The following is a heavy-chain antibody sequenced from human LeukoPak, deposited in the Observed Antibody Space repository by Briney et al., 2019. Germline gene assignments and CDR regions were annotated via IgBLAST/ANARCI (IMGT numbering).Heavy chain of an antibody. D-gene: IGHD3-22*01. CDR1: GYTFTSYG. V-gene: IGHV1-18*01. CDR2: ISAYNGNT. CDR3: ARAGGMIVVVISYDY. J-gene: IGHJ4*02. Sequence: ASVKVSCKASGYTFTSYGISWVRQAPGQGPEWMGWISAYNGNTNYAQKLQGRVTMTTDTSTSTAYMELRSLRSDDTAVYYCARAGGMIVVVISYDYWGQGTLVTVSS.